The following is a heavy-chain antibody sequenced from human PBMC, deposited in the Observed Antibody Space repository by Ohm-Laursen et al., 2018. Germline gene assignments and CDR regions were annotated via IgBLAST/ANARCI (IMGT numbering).Heavy chain of an antibody. CDR3: ARGPYSGSYYAFDY. V-gene: IGHV3-21*04. CDR1: GFSVSSYD. CDR2: ISETSSHI. J-gene: IGHJ4*02. Sequence: SLRLSCAASGFSVSSYDMNWVRQAPGKGLEWISYISETSSHIYDADSVRGRFTVARDIAKNSLYLQLNSLRVEDTAVYYCARGPYSGSYYAFDYWGQGTLVTVSS. D-gene: IGHD1-26*01.